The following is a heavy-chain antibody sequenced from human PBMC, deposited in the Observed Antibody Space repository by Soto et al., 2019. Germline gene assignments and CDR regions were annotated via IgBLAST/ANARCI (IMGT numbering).Heavy chain of an antibody. J-gene: IGHJ6*02. Sequence: RLSCAASVFTFSIYAMIWVRQAPGKGLEWVSAISGSGGSTYYADSVKGRFTISRDNSKNTLYLQMNSLSAEDTAVYYCAKDSYDFWSSSGEYGMDVWGQGTTVTVSS. D-gene: IGHD3-3*01. CDR1: VFTFSIYA. V-gene: IGHV3-23*01. CDR3: AKDSYDFWSSSGEYGMDV. CDR2: ISGSGGST.